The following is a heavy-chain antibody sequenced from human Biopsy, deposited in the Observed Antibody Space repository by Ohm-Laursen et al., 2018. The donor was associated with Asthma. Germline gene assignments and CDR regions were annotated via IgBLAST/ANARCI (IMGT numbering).Heavy chain of an antibody. D-gene: IGHD6-6*01. CDR2: IHYSGST. V-gene: IGHV4-59*03. Sequence: PGTLSLTCTVSGVSIRSYYWTWIRQPPGQGLEWIGNIHYSGSTYSNPFLKRRITISVDASKNQFFLKLNSVTAADTAIYYCAVYSSGGFDYGGQGSLVTVSS. CDR1: GVSIRSYY. CDR3: AVYSSGGFDY. J-gene: IGHJ4*02.